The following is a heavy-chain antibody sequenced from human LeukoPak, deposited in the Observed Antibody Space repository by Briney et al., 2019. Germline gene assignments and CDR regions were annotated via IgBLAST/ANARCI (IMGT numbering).Heavy chain of an antibody. J-gene: IGHJ5*02. CDR3: ARGPQPIWFDP. CDR2: IYHSGST. V-gene: IGHV4-39*07. Sequence: PSETLSLTCAVSGGSISSGGYSWSWIRQPPGKGLEWIGSIYHSGSTYYNPSLKSRVTISVDTSKNQFSLKLSSVTAADTAVYYCARGPQPIWFDPWGQGTLVTVSS. D-gene: IGHD1-14*01. CDR1: GGSISSGGYS.